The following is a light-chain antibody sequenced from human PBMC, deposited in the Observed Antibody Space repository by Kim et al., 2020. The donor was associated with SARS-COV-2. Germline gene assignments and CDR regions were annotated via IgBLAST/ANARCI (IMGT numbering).Light chain of an antibody. V-gene: IGKV1-33*01. Sequence: LSASVGDRVTITCQASQDISNYLNWYQQKPGKAPKLLIYDASNLETGVPSRFSGSGSGTDFTFTISSLQPEDSATYYCQQYDLTFGGGTKLEI. CDR1: QDISNY. CDR3: QQYDLT. CDR2: DAS. J-gene: IGKJ4*01.